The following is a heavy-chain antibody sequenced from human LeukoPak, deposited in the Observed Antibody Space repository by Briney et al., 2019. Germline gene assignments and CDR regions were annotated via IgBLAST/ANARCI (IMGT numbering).Heavy chain of an antibody. CDR3: ASGNSHAFDI. CDR2: VDLAGEYT. V-gene: IGHV3-74*01. CDR1: GVTFSDYW. J-gene: IGHJ3*02. Sequence: GGSLRLSCAASGVTFSDYWMHWVRQPPGKGLMWVSTVDLAGEYTTYADSVKGRFTISRDNAKDTLYLQMNSLRAEDTAVYYCASGNSHAFDIWGQGTMVTVSS.